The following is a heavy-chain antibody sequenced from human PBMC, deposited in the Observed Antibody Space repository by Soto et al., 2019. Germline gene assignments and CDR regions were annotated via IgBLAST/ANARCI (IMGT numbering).Heavy chain of an antibody. J-gene: IGHJ4*02. Sequence: QVQLVQSGAEVKKPGSSVKVSCKASGGTFSSYTISWVRQAPGQGLEWMGRIIPIVGITKYAQKFQGRVTMTADKSTSTAYMELSSLRSEETAVYYCARDDGLAYCGGDCYSWGQGTLVTVSS. CDR2: IIPIVGIT. D-gene: IGHD2-21*02. CDR1: GGTFSSYT. CDR3: ARDDGLAYCGGDCYS. V-gene: IGHV1-69*02.